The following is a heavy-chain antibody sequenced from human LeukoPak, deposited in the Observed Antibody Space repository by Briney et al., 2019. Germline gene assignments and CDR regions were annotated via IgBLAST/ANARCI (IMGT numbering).Heavy chain of an antibody. CDR3: VRGNYDNRGYSNALDI. J-gene: IGHJ3*02. D-gene: IGHD3-22*01. V-gene: IGHV4-59*01. CDR2: IYYNGNT. CDR1: GASISSSY. Sequence: PSGTLSLACTVSGASISSSYWSWVRQPPGKRLEWIGFIYYNGNTNSNPSLKSRVTISVDTSKNQFSLKLTSVTAADTAVYYCVRGNYDNRGYSNALDIWGQGAMVTVSS.